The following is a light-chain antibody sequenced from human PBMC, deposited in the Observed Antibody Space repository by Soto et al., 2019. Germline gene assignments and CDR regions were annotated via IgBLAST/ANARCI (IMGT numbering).Light chain of an antibody. V-gene: IGLV1-44*01. Sequence: QSVLTQPPSASGTPGQRVSISCFGSGSNIRGNTVNWYQQLPGMAPKLLIYGRNQRPSGVPDRFSGSKSDTSASLAISGLQSEDEADYYCAVWDDNLGGPVFGGGTKLTVL. J-gene: IGLJ3*02. CDR3: AVWDDNLGGPV. CDR1: GSNIRGNT. CDR2: GRN.